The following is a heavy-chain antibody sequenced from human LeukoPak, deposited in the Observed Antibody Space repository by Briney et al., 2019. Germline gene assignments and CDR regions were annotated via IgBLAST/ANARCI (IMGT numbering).Heavy chain of an antibody. Sequence: GGSLRLSCAASGFSFSDYYMSWIRQAPGKGLEWLSYISGSGSTIYYADSVKGRLTISGDNAKNSLYLHVTSLRAEDTAVYYCAGDRWFGRYLGNWFDPWGQGTLVTVSS. D-gene: IGHD3-10*01. V-gene: IGHV3-11*01. CDR2: ISGSGSTI. CDR3: AGDRWFGRYLGNWFDP. J-gene: IGHJ5*02. CDR1: GFSFSDYY.